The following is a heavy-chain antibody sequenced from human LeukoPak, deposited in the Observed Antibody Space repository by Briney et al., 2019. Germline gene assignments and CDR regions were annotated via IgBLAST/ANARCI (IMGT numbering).Heavy chain of an antibody. CDR2: ISSRSNYI. CDR1: GFTFSSYS. CDR3: TRASQWLAFDY. J-gene: IGHJ4*02. Sequence: PGGSLRLSCAASGFTFSSYSMNWVRQAPGKGLEWVASISSRSNYIYNADSVKGRFTISRDNAKNSLYLQMNSLRAEDTAVYYCTRASQWLAFDYWGQGTLVTVSS. D-gene: IGHD6-19*01. V-gene: IGHV3-21*01.